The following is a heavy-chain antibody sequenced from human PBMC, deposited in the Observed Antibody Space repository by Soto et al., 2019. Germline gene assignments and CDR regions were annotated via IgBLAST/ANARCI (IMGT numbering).Heavy chain of an antibody. CDR1: GFTFSSYA. CDR2: ISGSGGST. CDR3: AKEYCSGGSCFHDY. J-gene: IGHJ4*02. Sequence: PGGSLRLSCAASGFTFSSYAMSWVRQAPGKGLEWVSAISGSGGSTYYVDSVKGRFTISRDNFKNTLYLQMNSLRAEDAAVYYCAKEYCSGGSCFHDYWGQGTLVTVSS. V-gene: IGHV3-23*01. D-gene: IGHD2-15*01.